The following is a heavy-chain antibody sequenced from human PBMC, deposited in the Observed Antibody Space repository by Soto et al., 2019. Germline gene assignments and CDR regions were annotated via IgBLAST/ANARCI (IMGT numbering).Heavy chain of an antibody. J-gene: IGHJ4*02. V-gene: IGHV4-59*08. CDR3: ARRTSSSSGFYFDY. Sequence: QVQLQESGPGLVKPSETLSLTCTVSGGSISSYYWSWIRQPPGKGLEWIGYIYYSGSTNYNPSLKSRVTISVDTSKNQFPLKLSSVTAADTAVYYCARRTSSSSGFYFDYWGQGTLVTVSS. CDR2: IYYSGST. CDR1: GGSISSYY. D-gene: IGHD6-6*01.